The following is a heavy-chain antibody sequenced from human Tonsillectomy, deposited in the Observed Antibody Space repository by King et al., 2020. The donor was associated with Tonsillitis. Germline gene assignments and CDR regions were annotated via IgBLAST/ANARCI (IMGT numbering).Heavy chain of an antibody. D-gene: IGHD3-22*01. V-gene: IGHV3-23*03. J-gene: IGHJ4*02. CDR3: AKRAPGYSLDY. Sequence: VQLVESGGGLVQPGGSLRLSCEASGFTFSTYAMSWVRQAPGKGLEWVSVIYSGGSSTNYAESVKGPFTISRDDSKNRLYLQRTSRRAEDTDVYYGAKRAPGYSLDYCGQGTLVTVSS. CDR2: IYSGGSST. CDR1: GFTFSTYA.